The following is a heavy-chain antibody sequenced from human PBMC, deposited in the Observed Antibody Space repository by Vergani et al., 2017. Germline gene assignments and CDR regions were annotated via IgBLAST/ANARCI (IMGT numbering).Heavy chain of an antibody. CDR1: GFTFSSYA. J-gene: IGHJ5*02. CDR2: ISSSGSTI. V-gene: IGHV3-48*03. CDR3: ARYPGVGWFDP. D-gene: IGHD7-27*01. Sequence: EVQLLESGGGLVQPGGSLRLSCTASGFTFSSYAMSWVRQAPGKGLEWVSYISSSGSTIYYADSVKGRFTISRDNAKNSLYLQMNSLRAEDTAVYYCARYPGVGWFDPWGQGTLVTVSS.